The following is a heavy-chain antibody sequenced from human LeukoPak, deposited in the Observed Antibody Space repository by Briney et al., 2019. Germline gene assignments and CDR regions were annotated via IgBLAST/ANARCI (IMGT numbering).Heavy chain of an antibody. CDR2: ISGSGGST. D-gene: IGHD3-10*01. Sequence: PGGSLRLSCAVSGFTFNNYAMSWVRQAPGKGLEWVSGISGSGGSTYYADSVKGRFTISRDNSKNTVYLQMNSLTAEDTAVYYCAKDSVPYYYGSGSYPDYWGQGTLVTVSS. CDR3: AKDSVPYYYGSGSYPDY. J-gene: IGHJ4*02. V-gene: IGHV3-23*01. CDR1: GFTFNNYA.